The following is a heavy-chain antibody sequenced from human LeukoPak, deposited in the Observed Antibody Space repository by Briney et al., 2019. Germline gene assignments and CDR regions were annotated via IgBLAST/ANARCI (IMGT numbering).Heavy chain of an antibody. CDR1: GYTFTTYD. CDR2: MNPNSGNT. CDR3: ARGPNKSDGGDSGSAWFDP. V-gene: IGHV1-8*01. J-gene: IGHJ5*02. Sequence: ASVKLSCEASGYTFTTYDINWVRQATGQGLEWMGWMNPNSGNTGYAQKFQGRVTMTRNTSISTAYMELSTLRSEDTAVYYCARGPNKSDGGDSGSAWFDPWGQGTLVTVSS. D-gene: IGHD2-21*01.